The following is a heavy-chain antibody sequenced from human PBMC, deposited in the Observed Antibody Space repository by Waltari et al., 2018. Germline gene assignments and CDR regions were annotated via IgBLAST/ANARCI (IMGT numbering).Heavy chain of an antibody. J-gene: IGHJ3*02. Sequence: QVQLVQSGAEVKKPGASVKVSCKASGYTFTSYGISWVRQAPGQGLEWMGWISAYNGNTNDAQKLQGRVTMTTDTSTSTAYMELRSLRSDDTAVYYCASDTVTTGRADAFDIWGQGTMVTVSS. CDR3: ASDTVTTGRADAFDI. CDR2: ISAYNGNT. V-gene: IGHV1-18*01. D-gene: IGHD4-17*01. CDR1: GYTFTSYG.